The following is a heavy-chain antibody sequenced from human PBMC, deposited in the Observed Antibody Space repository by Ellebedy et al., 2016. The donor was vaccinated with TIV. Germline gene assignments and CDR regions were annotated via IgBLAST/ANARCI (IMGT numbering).Heavy chain of an antibody. Sequence: GESLKISCVASGFTFSDYWMHWVRQAPGKGLLWVSRISSDGSSTTYADSVKGRFTISRDNAKNTVYLQMSSLRAEDTAVYYCVRRGDDNNAGFNFWGQGTMVTVSS. V-gene: IGHV3-74*01. CDR2: ISSDGSST. J-gene: IGHJ3*01. CDR3: VRRGDDNNAGFNF. CDR1: GFTFSDYW. D-gene: IGHD5-24*01.